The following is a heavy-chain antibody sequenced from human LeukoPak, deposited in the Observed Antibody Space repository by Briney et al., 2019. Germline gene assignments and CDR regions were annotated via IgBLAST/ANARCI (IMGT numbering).Heavy chain of an antibody. CDR3: AKGRGDFWSGYSHLDY. Sequence: GGSLRLSCAASGFTFSSYAMSWVRQAPGKGLEWVSAISGSGGSTYYADSVKGRFTISRDNSKNTLYLQMNSLRAEDTAAYYCAKGRGDFWSGYSHLDYWGQGTLVTVSS. V-gene: IGHV3-23*01. D-gene: IGHD3-3*01. CDR1: GFTFSSYA. CDR2: ISGSGGST. J-gene: IGHJ4*02.